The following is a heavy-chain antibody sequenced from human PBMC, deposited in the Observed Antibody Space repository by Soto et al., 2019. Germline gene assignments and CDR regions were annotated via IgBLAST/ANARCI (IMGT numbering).Heavy chain of an antibody. Sequence: GGSLRLSCAASGFTFDDYAMHWVRQAPGKGLEWVSGISWNSGSIGYADSVKGRFTISRDNAKNSLYLQMNSLRAEDTALYYCAKDSIYYYYSSGYYYGAASAFDIWGQGTMVTV. CDR3: AKDSIYYYYSSGYYYGAASAFDI. V-gene: IGHV3-9*01. CDR2: ISWNSGSI. D-gene: IGHD3-22*01. J-gene: IGHJ3*02. CDR1: GFTFDDYA.